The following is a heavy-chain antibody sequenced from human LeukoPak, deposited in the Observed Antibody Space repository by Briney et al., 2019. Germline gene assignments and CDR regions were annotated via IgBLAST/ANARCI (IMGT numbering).Heavy chain of an antibody. D-gene: IGHD4-17*01. CDR3: ARNHDYGDPNLDY. J-gene: IGHJ4*02. CDR2: IYTSGST. V-gene: IGHV4-4*08. CDR1: GGSISSYY. Sequence: PSETLSLTCTVSGGSISSYYWSWIRQPPGKGLEWIGRIYTSGSTNYNPSLKSRVTISVDTSKNQFSLKLSSVTAADTAVYYCARNHDYGDPNLDYWGQGTLVTVSS.